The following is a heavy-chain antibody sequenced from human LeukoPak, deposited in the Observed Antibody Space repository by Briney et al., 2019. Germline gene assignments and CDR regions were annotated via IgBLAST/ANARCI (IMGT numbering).Heavy chain of an antibody. CDR2: IRSKTYGGAP. CDR1: GFTFGDYA. D-gene: IGHD3-22*01. CDR3: TRDSRAYYDSSAT. J-gene: IGHJ4*02. Sequence: GGSLRLSCTASGFTFGDYAMNGVRQAPGEGLEWVGFIRSKTYGGAPEYAASVKGRFSISRDDSKSIAYLQMNSLKTEDTAVYFCTRDSRAYYDSSATWGQGTLVTVSS. V-gene: IGHV3-49*04.